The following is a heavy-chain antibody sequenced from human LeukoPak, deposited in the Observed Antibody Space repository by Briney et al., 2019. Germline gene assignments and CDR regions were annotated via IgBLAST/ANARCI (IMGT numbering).Heavy chain of an antibody. CDR1: GDSISSGRYY. D-gene: IGHD6-19*01. Sequence: SETLSLTCTVSGDSISSGRYYWGWIRQSPGKDLEWIGSIYYSGSTHYNPSLKSRVTISVDTSKKQFSLKLSSVTAADTAVYYCARNRSGWSFDYWGQGTLVTVSS. CDR3: ARNRSGWSFDY. CDR2: IYYSGST. J-gene: IGHJ4*01. V-gene: IGHV4-39*01.